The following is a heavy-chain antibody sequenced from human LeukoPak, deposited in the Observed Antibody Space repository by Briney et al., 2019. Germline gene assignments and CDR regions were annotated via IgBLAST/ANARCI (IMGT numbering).Heavy chain of an antibody. V-gene: IGHV4-39*02. Sequence: SETLSLTCTVSGGSISSSDYYWGWLRQPPGKGLEWFGSIYYSGSTYYNPSLNSRVTISVDTSKNHFSLRLSSVTAADTAMFYCARLTIAANAFDIWGQGTMVTVSS. CDR1: GGSISSSDYY. CDR2: IYYSGST. J-gene: IGHJ3*02. D-gene: IGHD2-15*01. CDR3: ARLTIAANAFDI.